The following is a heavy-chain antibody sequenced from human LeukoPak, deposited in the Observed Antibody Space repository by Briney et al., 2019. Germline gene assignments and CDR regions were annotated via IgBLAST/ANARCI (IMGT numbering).Heavy chain of an antibody. CDR2: ISDDGSRQ. CDR3: VKDRTGTYTLDY. Sequence: GGSLRLSCAATGFTFSDYAIHWGRQAPGKGLEWVAFISDDGSRQHYADSVKGRFTISRDNSKNTLNLQMNSLRAEDTAVYYCVKDRTGTYTLDYWGQGTLVTVSS. D-gene: IGHD3-10*01. V-gene: IGHV3-30-3*01. J-gene: IGHJ4*02. CDR1: GFTFSDYA.